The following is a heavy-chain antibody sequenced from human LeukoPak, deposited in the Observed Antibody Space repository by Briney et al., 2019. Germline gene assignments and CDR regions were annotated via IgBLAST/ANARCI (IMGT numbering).Heavy chain of an antibody. J-gene: IGHJ2*01. CDR1: GFTFSSYA. V-gene: IGHV3-23*01. CDR2: ISGSGGST. CDR3: AKDANYYDSSGYLCWYFDL. D-gene: IGHD3-22*01. Sequence: GGSLRLSCAASGFTFSSYAMSWVRQAPGKGLEWVSAISGSGGSTYYADSVKGRFTIPRDNSKNTLYLQMNSLRAEDTAVYYCAKDANYYDSSGYLCWYFDLWGRGTLVTVSS.